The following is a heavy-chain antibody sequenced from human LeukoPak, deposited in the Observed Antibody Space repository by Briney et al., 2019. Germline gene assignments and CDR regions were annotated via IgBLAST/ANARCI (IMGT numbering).Heavy chain of an antibody. CDR3: ARDPLGDSAKDPGY. Sequence: GGSLRLSCAASVFTFNMYSMNWVRRAPGKGLEWSSYISSSSDTIFYADSVRGRFTISRDNGKNSLYLQMNSLRDEDTAVYSCARDPLGDSAKDPGYWGQGTLLTVSS. CDR2: ISSSSDTI. CDR1: VFTFNMYS. V-gene: IGHV3-48*02. J-gene: IGHJ4*02. D-gene: IGHD3-22*01.